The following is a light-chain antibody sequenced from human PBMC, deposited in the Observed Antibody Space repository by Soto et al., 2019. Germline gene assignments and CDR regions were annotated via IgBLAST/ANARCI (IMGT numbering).Light chain of an antibody. Sequence: DIQMTQSPSSLSASVGDRVTITCRASQGISNFLAWYQHKPGKVPKLLIYAASTLQSGVPSRFSGSGSGTDFTLTLNSMQPEDVATYYCQKYKSAPSLTFGGGTKVEIK. CDR2: AAS. CDR3: QKYKSAPSLT. CDR1: QGISNF. V-gene: IGKV1-27*01. J-gene: IGKJ4*01.